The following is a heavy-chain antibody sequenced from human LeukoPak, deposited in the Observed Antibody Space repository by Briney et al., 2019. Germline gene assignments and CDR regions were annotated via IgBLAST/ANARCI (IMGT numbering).Heavy chain of an antibody. V-gene: IGHV4-39*01. CDR3: ARGLVVVVAATGDWFDP. Sequence: PSETLSLTCTVSGGSISSSSYYWGWIRQPPGKGLEWIGSIYYSGSTYYNPSLKSRVTISVDTSKNQFSLKLSSVTAADTAVYYCARGLVVVVAATGDWFDPWGQGTLVTVSS. CDR1: GGSISSSSYY. D-gene: IGHD2-15*01. J-gene: IGHJ5*02. CDR2: IYYSGST.